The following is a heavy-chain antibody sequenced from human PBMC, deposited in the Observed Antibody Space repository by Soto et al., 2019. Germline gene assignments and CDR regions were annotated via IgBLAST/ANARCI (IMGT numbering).Heavy chain of an antibody. CDR1: GGSIGSYY. J-gene: IGHJ4*02. CDR3: ARGGWRQIDY. Sequence: QVQLQESGPGLVKPSETLSLTCSVSGGSIGSYYWSWIRQPPGKGLEWIGCLYYSGSTNYNPSLKSRGTISVDTSTSQFSLKLSSVTAADTAVYYCARGGWRQIDYWGQGTLVTVSS. CDR2: LYYSGST. V-gene: IGHV4-59*08. D-gene: IGHD3-3*01.